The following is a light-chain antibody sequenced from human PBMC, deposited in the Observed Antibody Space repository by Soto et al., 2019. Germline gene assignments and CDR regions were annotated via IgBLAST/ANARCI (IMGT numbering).Light chain of an antibody. Sequence: DIQMTQSPSSLSASVGDRVTISCRTNQSVSTYINWYQQKPGTAPKPLIYYVSSLQGGVPSRFSGSGSATDFALTISNLQPEDFATYYCQQSYDLPRTFGQGTKLEIK. J-gene: IGKJ2*01. CDR1: QSVSTY. V-gene: IGKV1-39*01. CDR3: QQSYDLPRT. CDR2: YVS.